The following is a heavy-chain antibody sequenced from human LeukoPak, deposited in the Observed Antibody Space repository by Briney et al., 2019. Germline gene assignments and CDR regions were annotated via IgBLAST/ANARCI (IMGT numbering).Heavy chain of an antibody. J-gene: IGHJ4*02. CDR1: GFTFSSYA. CDR2: ISGSGGST. CDR3: AKDMVGGRSGSYQAYYFDY. V-gene: IGHV3-23*01. Sequence: GGSLRLSCAASGFTFSSYAMSWVRQAPGKGLEWVSAISGSGGSTYYADSVKGRFTISRDNSKNTLYLQMNSLRAEDTAVYYCAKDMVGGRSGSYQAYYFDYWGQGTLVTVSS. D-gene: IGHD1-26*01.